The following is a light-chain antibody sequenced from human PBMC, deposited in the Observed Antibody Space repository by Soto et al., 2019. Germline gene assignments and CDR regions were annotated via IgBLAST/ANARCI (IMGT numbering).Light chain of an antibody. Sequence: EIVLTQSPATLSLSPGERATLSCRASQSVGSYLAWYQQKPGQAPRLLIYDASNRATGIPARFSGSGSGTDFTLTISSLEPEDFAVYYCKQRSNWPTWTFGQGTKEDIK. CDR2: DAS. J-gene: IGKJ1*01. CDR3: KQRSNWPTWT. CDR1: QSVGSY. V-gene: IGKV3-11*01.